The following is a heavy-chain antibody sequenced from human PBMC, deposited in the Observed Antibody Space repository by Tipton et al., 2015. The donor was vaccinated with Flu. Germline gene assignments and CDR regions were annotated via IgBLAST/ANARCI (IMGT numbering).Heavy chain of an antibody. D-gene: IGHD6-19*01. J-gene: IGHJ4*02. V-gene: IGHV3-48*04. CDR1: GFTFSSYS. CDR3: ARAVAGGEAY. CDR2: ISSSSSTI. Sequence: SLRLSCAASGFTFSSYSMNWVRQAPGKGLEWVSYISSSSSTIYYADSVKGRFTISRDNAKNSLSLQMNSLRVEDTAVYYCARAVAGGEAYWGQGTLVTVSS.